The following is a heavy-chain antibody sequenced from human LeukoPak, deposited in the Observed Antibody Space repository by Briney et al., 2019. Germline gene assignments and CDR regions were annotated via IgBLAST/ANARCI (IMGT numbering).Heavy chain of an antibody. CDR1: GYTFTSYY. Sequence: ASVKVSCKASGYTFTSYYMHWVRQAPGQGLEWMGIINPSGGSTSYAQKFQGRVTITADKSTSTAYMELSSLRSEDTAVYYCARSRELLEWLGMDVWGKGTTVTVSS. CDR3: ARSRELLEWLGMDV. V-gene: IGHV1-46*01. J-gene: IGHJ6*04. D-gene: IGHD3-3*01. CDR2: INPSGGST.